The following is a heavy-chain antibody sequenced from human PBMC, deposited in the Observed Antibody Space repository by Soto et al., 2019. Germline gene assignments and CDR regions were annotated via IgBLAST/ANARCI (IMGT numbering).Heavy chain of an antibody. V-gene: IGHV4-39*01. J-gene: IGHJ5*02. Sequence: PETLSLTCSVSGGSIGSVDNYWAWIRQAPGKGLEWIGSVYYVGSPFYNPSLKSRVTMSIDTTKNQFSLNVTSVTATDTAVYYCATIIFPGTRHTDFDPPGQGTSVTVSA. CDR2: VYYVGSP. CDR1: GGSIGSVDNY. D-gene: IGHD2-21*01. CDR3: ATIIFPGTRHTDFDP.